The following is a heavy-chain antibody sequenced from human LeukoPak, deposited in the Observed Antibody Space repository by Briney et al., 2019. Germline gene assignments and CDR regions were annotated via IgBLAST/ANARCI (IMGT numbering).Heavy chain of an antibody. V-gene: IGHV3-66*01. CDR2: IYSGGST. CDR3: AREREYYYDSSGYYGWFDP. J-gene: IGHJ5*02. CDR1: GFTVSSNY. Sequence: PGGSLRLSCAASGFTVSSNYMSWVRQAPGKGLEWVSVIYSGGSTYYADSVKGRFTISRDNSKNTLYLQMNSLRAEDTAVYYCAREREYYYDSSGYYGWFDPWGQGTLVTVSS. D-gene: IGHD3-22*01.